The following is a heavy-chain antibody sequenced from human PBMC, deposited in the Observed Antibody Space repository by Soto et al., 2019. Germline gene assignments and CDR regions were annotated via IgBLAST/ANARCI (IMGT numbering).Heavy chain of an antibody. J-gene: IGHJ6*02. CDR1: GGSISSYY. Sequence: SETLSLTCTVSGGSISSYYWSWIRQPPGKGLEWIGYIYYSGSTNYNPSLKSRVTISVDTSKNQFSLKMSSVTAADTAVYYCARLATRYYYGMDVWGQGTTVTVSS. CDR2: IYYSGST. D-gene: IGHD1-1*01. V-gene: IGHV4-59*01. CDR3: ARLATRYYYGMDV.